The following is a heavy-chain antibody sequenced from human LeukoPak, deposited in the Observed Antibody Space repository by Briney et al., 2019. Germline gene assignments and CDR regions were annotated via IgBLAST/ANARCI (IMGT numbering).Heavy chain of an antibody. V-gene: IGHV4-38-2*02. CDR2: IYHSGST. J-gene: IGHJ3*02. D-gene: IGHD1-26*01. CDR1: GYSISSGYY. Sequence: PSETLSLTCTVSGYSISSGYYWGWIRQPPGKGLEWIGSIYHSGSTYYNPSLKSRVTISVDTSKNQFSLKLSSVTAADTAVYYCARPHIVGAAGTFDIWGQGTMVTVSS. CDR3: ARPHIVGAAGTFDI.